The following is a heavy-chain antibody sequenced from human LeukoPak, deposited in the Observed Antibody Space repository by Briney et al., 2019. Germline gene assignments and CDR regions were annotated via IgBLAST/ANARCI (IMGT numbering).Heavy chain of an antibody. CDR1: GFTFSSYA. CDR3: AKDANVVVVADDAFDI. J-gene: IGHJ3*02. Sequence: GGSLRLSCAASGFTFSSYAMSWVRQAPGKGLEWVSAISGSGGSTYYADSVKGRFTISRDNSKNTLYLQMNSLRAEDTAVYYCAKDANVVVVADDAFDIWGQGTMVTVSS. V-gene: IGHV3-23*01. CDR2: ISGSGGST. D-gene: IGHD2-15*01.